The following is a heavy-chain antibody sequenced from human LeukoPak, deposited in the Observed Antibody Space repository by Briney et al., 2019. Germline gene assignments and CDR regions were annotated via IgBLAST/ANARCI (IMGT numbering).Heavy chain of an antibody. Sequence: KPSETLSLTCTVSGGSISSGGYYWSWIRQHPGKGLEWIGYIYYSGITYYNPSLKSRVTISVDTSKNQFSLKLSSVTAADTAVYYSAVGDFGDYEYFQHWGQGTLVTVSS. V-gene: IGHV4-31*03. D-gene: IGHD4-17*01. CDR3: AVGDFGDYEYFQH. CDR2: IYYSGIT. J-gene: IGHJ1*01. CDR1: GGSISSGGYY.